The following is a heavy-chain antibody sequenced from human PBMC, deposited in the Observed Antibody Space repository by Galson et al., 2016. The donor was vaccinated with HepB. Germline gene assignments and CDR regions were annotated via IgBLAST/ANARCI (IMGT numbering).Heavy chain of an antibody. CDR2: INHNGDDP. CDR3: AKSPASGWSTDFFDD. V-gene: IGHV3-23*01. CDR1: GFTFSSCA. D-gene: IGHD6-19*01. Sequence: SLRLSCAASGFTFSSCAMGWVRQAPGKGLQWVSFINHNGDDPYYADSVKGRFTISRDNSKNTVFLQMNSVRGEDTAVYYCAKSPASGWSTDFFDDWGQGTLVTVSS. J-gene: IGHJ4*02.